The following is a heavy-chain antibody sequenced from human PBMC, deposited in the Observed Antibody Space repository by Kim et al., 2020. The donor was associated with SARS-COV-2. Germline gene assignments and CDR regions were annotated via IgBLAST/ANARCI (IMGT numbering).Heavy chain of an antibody. CDR1: GFTFSSYA. J-gene: IGHJ4*02. CDR2: ISYDGSNK. CDR3: ARDGLLVDQGDS. Sequence: GGSLRLSCAASGFTFSSYAMHWVRQAPGKGLEWVAVISYDGSNKYYADSVKGRFTISRDNTTNTLYLQMNSLRAEDTAVYYCARDGLLVDQGDSWGQGTLVTVSS. V-gene: IGHV3-30*04. D-gene: IGHD2-15*01.